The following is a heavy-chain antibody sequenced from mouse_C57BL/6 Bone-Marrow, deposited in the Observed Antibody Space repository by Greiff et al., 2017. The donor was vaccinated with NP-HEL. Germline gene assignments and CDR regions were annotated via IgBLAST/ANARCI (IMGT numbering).Heavy chain of an antibody. CDR1: GFNIKDYY. Sequence: VQLQQSGAELVKPGASVKLSCTASGFNIKDYYMHWVKQRTEQGLEWIGRIDPEDGETKYAPKFQGKATITADTSSITAYLHLSNLTSENTAVYYCASFITTVVATPDYWGQGTTLTVSS. CDR3: ASFITTVVATPDY. V-gene: IGHV14-2*01. J-gene: IGHJ2*01. D-gene: IGHD1-1*01. CDR2: IDPEDGET.